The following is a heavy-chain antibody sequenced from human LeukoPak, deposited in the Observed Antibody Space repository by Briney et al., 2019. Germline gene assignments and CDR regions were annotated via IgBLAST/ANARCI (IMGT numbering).Heavy chain of an antibody. CDR3: ARAARYSGSYKSRSGYFDY. D-gene: IGHD1-26*01. CDR2: INHSGST. CDR1: GGSFSGYY. V-gene: IGHV4-34*01. Sequence: SETLSLTCAVCGGSFSGYYWSWIRQPPGKGLEWIGEINHSGSTNYNPSLKSRVTISVDTSKNQFSLKLSSVTAADTAVYYCARAARYSGSYKSRSGYFDYWGQGTLVTVSS. J-gene: IGHJ4*02.